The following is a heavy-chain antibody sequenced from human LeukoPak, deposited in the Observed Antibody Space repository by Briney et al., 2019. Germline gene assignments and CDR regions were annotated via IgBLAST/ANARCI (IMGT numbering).Heavy chain of an antibody. D-gene: IGHD6-13*01. CDR2: TYYSGST. Sequence: SETLSLTCTVSGGSISSYYWSWIRQPPGKGLEWIGYTYYSGSTNYNPSLKSRVTISVDTSKNQFSLKLSSVTAADTAVYYCARDHIAAAGRREDWFDPWGQGTLVTVSS. J-gene: IGHJ5*02. V-gene: IGHV4-59*01. CDR3: ARDHIAAAGRREDWFDP. CDR1: GGSISSYY.